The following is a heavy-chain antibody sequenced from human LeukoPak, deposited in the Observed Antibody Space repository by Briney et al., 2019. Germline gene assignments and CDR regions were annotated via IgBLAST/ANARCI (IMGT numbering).Heavy chain of an antibody. V-gene: IGHV3-33*01. CDR2: IWYDGSNK. D-gene: IGHD5-24*01. J-gene: IGHJ4*02. CDR1: GFIFSSYG. Sequence: QPGRSLRLSCAASGFIFSSYGMHWVRQAPGKGLEWVAVIWYDGSNKYYADSVKGRFTISRDNSKNTLYLQMNSLRAEDTAVYYCARGRRREMATTPTNYWGQGTLVTVSS. CDR3: ARGRRREMATTPTNY.